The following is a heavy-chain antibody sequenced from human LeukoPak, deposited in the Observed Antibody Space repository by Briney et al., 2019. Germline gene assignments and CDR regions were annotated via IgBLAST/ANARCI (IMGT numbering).Heavy chain of an antibody. J-gene: IGHJ4*02. Sequence: GGSLRLSCAASGFTFSTYAMHWVRQAPGKGLEWVAFISIDGSNKYYADSVKDRFTIPRDNSENTLYLRMNSLRVEDTAVYYCATASSSRPRFFDSWGQGTLVTVSS. V-gene: IGHV3-30-3*01. CDR1: GFTFSTYA. D-gene: IGHD3-16*02. CDR3: ATASSSRPRFFDS. CDR2: ISIDGSNK.